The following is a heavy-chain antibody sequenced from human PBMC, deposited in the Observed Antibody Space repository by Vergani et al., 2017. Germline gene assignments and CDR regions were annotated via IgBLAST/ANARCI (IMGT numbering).Heavy chain of an antibody. CDR3: ARVYXNYGWTNYYYYMDV. CDR1: GGSISSYY. J-gene: IGHJ6*03. Sequence: QVQLQESGPGLVKPSETLSLTCTVSGGSISSYYWSWIRQPPGKGLEWIGYIYYSGSTNYNPSLKSRVTISVDTSKNQFSLKLGSVTAADTAVYYCARVYXNYGWTNYYYYMDVWGKGTTVTVSS. V-gene: IGHV4-59*01. CDR2: IYYSGST. D-gene: IGHD4-11*01.